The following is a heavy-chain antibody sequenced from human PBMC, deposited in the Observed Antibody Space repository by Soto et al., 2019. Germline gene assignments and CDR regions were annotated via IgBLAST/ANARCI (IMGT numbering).Heavy chain of an antibody. CDR2: IYYRGST. V-gene: IGHV4-59*01. Sequence: QVQLQESGPGLVKPSETLSLTCTVSGGSISSYYWSWIRQPPGKGLEWIGYIYYRGSTNYNPSLRSRVTLSVDTSKNQFSLKLSSVSAADTAVYYCARGGWIQRWGLFDYWGQGTLVTVSS. J-gene: IGHJ4*02. CDR1: GGSISSYY. CDR3: ARGGWIQRWGLFDY. D-gene: IGHD5-18*01.